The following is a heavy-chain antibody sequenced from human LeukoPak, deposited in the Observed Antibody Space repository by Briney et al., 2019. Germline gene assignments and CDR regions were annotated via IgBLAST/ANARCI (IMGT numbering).Heavy chain of an antibody. CDR2: ISYDGSNK. CDR3: AKGNYYGSGSYFLSPDYFDY. J-gene: IGHJ4*02. V-gene: IGHV3-30*18. D-gene: IGHD3-10*01. Sequence: GRSLRLSCAASGFTFSSYGMHWVRQAPGKGLEWVAVISYDGSNKYYADSVKGRFTISRDNSKNTLCLQMNSLRAEDTAVYYCAKGNYYGSGSYFLSPDYFDYWGQGTLVTVSS. CDR1: GFTFSSYG.